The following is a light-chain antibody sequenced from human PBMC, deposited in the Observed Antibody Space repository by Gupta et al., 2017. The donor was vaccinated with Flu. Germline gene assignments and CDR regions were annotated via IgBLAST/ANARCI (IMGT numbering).Light chain of an antibody. CDR3: QQFSSSPYT. CDR1: QSVSNNY. J-gene: IGKJ2*01. Sequence: ERVTLSCRASQSVSNNYLAWYQQKLGQPPRLLIYGASNRATGIPDRFSGSGSGTDFTLTISRLEPEDVAVYYCQQFSSSPYTFGQGSKLEIK. V-gene: IGKV3-20*01. CDR2: GAS.